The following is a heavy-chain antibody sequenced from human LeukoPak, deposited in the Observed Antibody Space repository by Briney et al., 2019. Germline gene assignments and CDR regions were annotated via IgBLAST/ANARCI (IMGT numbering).Heavy chain of an antibody. CDR1: GFTFSSYA. CDR2: IWYDGSNK. V-gene: IGHV3-33*06. D-gene: IGHD3-3*01. Sequence: GGSLRLSCAASGFTFSSYAMHWVRQAPGKGLEWVAVIWYDGSNKYYADSVKGRFTISRDNSKNTLYLQMNSLRAEDTAVYYCAKVTKRYYDFWSGYLPPYYYMDVWGKGTTVTVSS. J-gene: IGHJ6*03. CDR3: AKVTKRYYDFWSGYLPPYYYMDV.